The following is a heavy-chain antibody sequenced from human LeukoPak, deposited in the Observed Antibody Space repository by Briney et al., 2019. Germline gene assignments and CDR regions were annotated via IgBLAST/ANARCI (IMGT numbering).Heavy chain of an antibody. J-gene: IGHJ2*01. Sequence: SETLSLTCTVSGDAITSYNWNWIRQPAGKGLEWIGRIYTGGTTKYNPSLESRVTMSADTSSNQFSLKLSSVTAADTAVYYCARSAGWYWYFDLWGSGTLVTVSS. CDR1: GDAITSYN. D-gene: IGHD6-19*01. CDR2: IYTGGTT. CDR3: ARSAGWYWYFDL. V-gene: IGHV4-4*07.